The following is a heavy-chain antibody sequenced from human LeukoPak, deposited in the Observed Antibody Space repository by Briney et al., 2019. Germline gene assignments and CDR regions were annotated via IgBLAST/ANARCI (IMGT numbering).Heavy chain of an antibody. V-gene: IGHV3-23*01. D-gene: IGHD3-22*01. Sequence: GGSLRLSCAASGFTFSSYAMSWVRQAPGKGLEWVSAISGSGGSTYYADSVKGRFTISRDNSKNTLYLQMNSLRAEDTAIYYCAKDLRHSSGYYGTDAFDIWGQGTMATVSS. CDR3: AKDLRHSSGYYGTDAFDI. CDR1: GFTFSSYA. CDR2: ISGSGGST. J-gene: IGHJ3*02.